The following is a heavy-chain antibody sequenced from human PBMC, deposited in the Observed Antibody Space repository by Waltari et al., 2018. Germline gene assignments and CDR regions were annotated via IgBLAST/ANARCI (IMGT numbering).Heavy chain of an antibody. Sequence: QVQLQESGPGLVKPSETLSLTCTVSGGSISSYYWSWIRQPPGKGLEWIGYIYYSGSTNYNPALKSRVTISVDTSKNQFSLKLSSVTAADTAVYYCAREGCSSTSCDGAGWFDPWGQGTLVTVSS. CDR3: AREGCSSTSCDGAGWFDP. V-gene: IGHV4-59*01. D-gene: IGHD2-2*01. CDR2: IYYSGST. CDR1: GGSISSYY. J-gene: IGHJ5*02.